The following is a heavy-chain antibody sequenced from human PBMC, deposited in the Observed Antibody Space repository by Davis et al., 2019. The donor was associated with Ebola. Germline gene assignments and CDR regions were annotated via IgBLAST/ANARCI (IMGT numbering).Heavy chain of an antibody. CDR1: GGSFSGYY. V-gene: IGHV4-34*01. Sequence: PSETLSLTCAVSGGSFSGYYWTWIRQPPGKGLEWIGEISPSGSTNYNPSLKSRVTISVDTSKNQFSLKLSSVTAADTAVYYCAREGYYYDSSGYHRGGMDVWGQGTTVTVSS. CDR3: AREGYYYDSSGYHRGGMDV. D-gene: IGHD3-22*01. J-gene: IGHJ6*02. CDR2: ISPSGST.